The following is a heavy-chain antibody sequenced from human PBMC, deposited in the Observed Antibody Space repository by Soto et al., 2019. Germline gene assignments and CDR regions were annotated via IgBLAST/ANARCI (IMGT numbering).Heavy chain of an antibody. V-gene: IGHV4-59*08. Sequence: LSLTCTVSGGSISSYYWGWIRQPPGKGLEWMGNIYYSGSTNYNPSLKSRVTISVDTSKNQFSLKLSSVTAADTAVYYCARRWGRTFDYWGQGTLVTVSS. CDR3: ARRWGRTFDY. CDR2: IYYSGST. J-gene: IGHJ4*02. CDR1: GGSISSYY. D-gene: IGHD7-27*01.